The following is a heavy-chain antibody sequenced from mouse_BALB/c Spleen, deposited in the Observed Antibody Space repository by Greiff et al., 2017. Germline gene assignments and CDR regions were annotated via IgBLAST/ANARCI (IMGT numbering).Heavy chain of an antibody. Sequence: VKLVESGAELAKPGASVKMSCKASGYTFTSYWMHWVKQRPGQGLEWIGYINPSTGYTEYNQKFKDKATLTADKSSSTAYMQLSSLTSEDSAVYYCAREDYGNYGGYFDVWGAGTTVTVSS. J-gene: IGHJ1*01. CDR2: INPSTGYT. D-gene: IGHD2-1*01. CDR3: AREDYGNYGGYFDV. V-gene: IGHV1-7*01. CDR1: GYTFTSYW.